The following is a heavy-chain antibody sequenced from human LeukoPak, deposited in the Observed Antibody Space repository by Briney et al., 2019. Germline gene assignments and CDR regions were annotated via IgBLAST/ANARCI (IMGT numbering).Heavy chain of an antibody. CDR3: ARLYDRFGYYYPFDY. CDR2: IYYSGTT. CDR1: GGSISSYY. D-gene: IGHD3-22*01. V-gene: IGHV4-59*08. J-gene: IGHJ4*02. Sequence: SETLSLTCTVSGGSISSYYWSWIRQPPGKGLEWIGYIYYSGTTNYNPSLKGRVTISLDTSKNRFSLKLSSVTAADTAVYYCARLYDRFGYYYPFDYWGQGTLVTVSS.